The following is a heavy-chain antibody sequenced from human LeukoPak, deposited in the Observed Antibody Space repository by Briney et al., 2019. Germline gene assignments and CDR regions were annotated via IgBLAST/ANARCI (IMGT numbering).Heavy chain of an antibody. CDR3: AMGAAAGTWDY. CDR1: GFTFSSYA. J-gene: IGHJ4*02. V-gene: IGHV3-30-3*01. D-gene: IGHD6-13*01. Sequence: SGGSLRLSCAASGFTFSSYAMHWVRQAPGKGLEWVAVISYDGSNKYYADSVKGRFTISRDNSKNTLYLQMNSLRAEDTAVYYCAMGAAAGTWDYWGQGTLVTVSS. CDR2: ISYDGSNK.